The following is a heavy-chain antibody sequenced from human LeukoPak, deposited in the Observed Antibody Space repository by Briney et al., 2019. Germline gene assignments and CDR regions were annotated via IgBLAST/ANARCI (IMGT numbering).Heavy chain of an antibody. Sequence: GASVKVSCKASGYTFTSYYMHWVRQAPGQGLEWMGIINPSGGSTSYAQKFQGRVTMTRDTSTSTVYMELSSLRSEDTAVYYCARVGYDILTGYPPHYYYYGMDVWGQGTTVTVSS. V-gene: IGHV1-46*01. CDR2: INPSGGST. D-gene: IGHD3-9*01. J-gene: IGHJ6*02. CDR1: GYTFTSYY. CDR3: ARVGYDILTGYPPHYYYYGMDV.